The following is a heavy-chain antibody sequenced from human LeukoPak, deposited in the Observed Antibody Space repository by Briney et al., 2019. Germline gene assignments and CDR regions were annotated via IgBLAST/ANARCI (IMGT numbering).Heavy chain of an antibody. Sequence: GGSLRLSCAASGFTVSSNYMSWVRQAPGKGLEWVSVIYSGGSTYYADSVKGRFTISRDNSKNTLYLQMNSLRAEDTAVYYCARVERITSDPFDYWSQGTLVTVSS. CDR2: IYSGGST. J-gene: IGHJ4*02. V-gene: IGHV3-53*01. CDR3: ARVERITSDPFDY. D-gene: IGHD3-10*01. CDR1: GFTVSSNY.